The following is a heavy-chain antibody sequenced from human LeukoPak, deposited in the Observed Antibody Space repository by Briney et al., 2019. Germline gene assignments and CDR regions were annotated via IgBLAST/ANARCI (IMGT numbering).Heavy chain of an antibody. CDR2: IYTSGST. J-gene: IGHJ5*02. CDR1: GGSISSGSYY. CDR3: ARGPFSGRSSNWFDP. Sequence: SETLSLTCTVSGGSISSGSYYWSWIRQPAGKGLEWIGRIYTSGSTNYNPSLKSRVTISVDTSKNQFSLKLSSVTAADTAVYYCARGPFSGRSSNWFDPWGQGTLVTVSS. V-gene: IGHV4-61*02. D-gene: IGHD5-12*01.